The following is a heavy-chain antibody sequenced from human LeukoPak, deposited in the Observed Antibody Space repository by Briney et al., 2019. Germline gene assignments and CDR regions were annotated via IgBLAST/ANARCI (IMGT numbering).Heavy chain of an antibody. CDR3: TRDGFSGAAFDY. J-gene: IGHJ4*02. CDR1: GYTFVDHY. Sequence: ASVTVSCKASGYTFVDHYIHWVRQAPGQGLEWMGWINPNGAATKYAQKFQGRVTMTRDTSINTDFMELSSLRSDDTALYYCTRDGFSGAAFDYWGQGTLVTVSS. V-gene: IGHV1-2*02. CDR2: INPNGAAT. D-gene: IGHD7-27*01.